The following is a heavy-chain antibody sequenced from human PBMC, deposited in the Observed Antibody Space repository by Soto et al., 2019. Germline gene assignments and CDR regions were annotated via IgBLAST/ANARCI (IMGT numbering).Heavy chain of an antibody. CDR3: AIHESDWYDPFGY. CDR2: ISYDGTDE. V-gene: IGHV3-30*03. J-gene: IGHJ4*02. CDR1: GFSFSSYG. Sequence: QVQLVESGGGVVQPGGSLRLSCEASGFSFSSYGMHWVRQAPGKGLEWVAMISYDGTDEYYADSVKGRFTISRDNSKNAVCLQMNCLIAEDTADDYCAIHESDWYDPFGYWGQVTLFTVSS. D-gene: IGHD1-1*01.